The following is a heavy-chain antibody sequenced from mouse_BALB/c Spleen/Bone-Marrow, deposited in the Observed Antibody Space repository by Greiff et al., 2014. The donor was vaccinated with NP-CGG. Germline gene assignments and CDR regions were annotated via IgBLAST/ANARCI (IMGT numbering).Heavy chain of an antibody. V-gene: IGHV5-9-1*01. CDR1: GFTFSGYA. CDR2: ISSGGSYI. J-gene: IGHJ3*01. Sequence: ESGGGLVKPGGSLKLSCAASGFTFSGYAMSWVRQSPEKRLEWVATISSGGSYIHYPDSVKGRFTISRDNAKNTLYLQMSSLRSEDTAIYYCARPDPWFAYWGQGTLVTVPA. CDR3: ARPDPWFAY.